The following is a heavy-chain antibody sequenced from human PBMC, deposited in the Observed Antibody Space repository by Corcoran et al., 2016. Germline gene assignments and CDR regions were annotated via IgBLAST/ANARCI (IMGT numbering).Heavy chain of an antibody. CDR3: ASPSGYDPHCFGVYYYGMDV. Sequence: QVQLVQSGAEVKKPGSSVKVSCKASGGTFSSYAISWVRQAPGQGLEWMGGIIPIFGTANYAQKFQGRVTITADKSTSTAYMELSSLRSQDTAVYYGASPSGYDPHCFGVYYYGMDVWGQGTTVTVSS. V-gene: IGHV1-69*06. J-gene: IGHJ6*02. CDR1: GGTFSSYA. D-gene: IGHD5-12*01. CDR2: IIPIFGTA.